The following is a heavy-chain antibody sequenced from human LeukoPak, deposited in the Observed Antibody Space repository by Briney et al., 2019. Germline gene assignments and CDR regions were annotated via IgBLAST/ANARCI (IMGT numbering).Heavy chain of an antibody. V-gene: IGHV1-18*01. CDR1: GYTFTSYG. CDR2: ISAYNGNT. CDR3: ARIVSYYYGSGSYYLDY. J-gene: IGHJ4*02. Sequence: ASVKVSCKASGYTFTSYGISWVRQAPGQGLEWMGWISAYNGNTNYAQKLQGRVTMTTDTSTSTAYMELRSLRSDDTAVYYCARIVSYYYGSGSYYLDYWGQGTLVTVSS. D-gene: IGHD3-10*01.